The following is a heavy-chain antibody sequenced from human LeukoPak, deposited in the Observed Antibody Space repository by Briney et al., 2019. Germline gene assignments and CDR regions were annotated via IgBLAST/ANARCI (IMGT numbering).Heavy chain of an antibody. Sequence: GGSLRLSCAASGFTFSSYAMSWVRQAPGKGLEWVSAISGSGGSTYYADSVKGRFTISRDNSRNTLYLQMDSLKTEDTAVYYCAKGELHFNTCSFDYWGQGTLVTVSS. D-gene: IGHD1-26*01. V-gene: IGHV3-23*01. CDR1: GFTFSSYA. CDR3: AKGELHFNTCSFDY. J-gene: IGHJ4*02. CDR2: ISGSGGST.